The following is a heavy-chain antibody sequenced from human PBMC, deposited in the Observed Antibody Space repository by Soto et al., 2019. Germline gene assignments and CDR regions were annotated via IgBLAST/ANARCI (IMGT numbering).Heavy chain of an antibody. D-gene: IGHD3-10*01. Sequence: QVQLQESGPGLVKPSGTLSLTCAVSGGSISSSNWWSWVRQPPGKGLEWIGEIYHSGNTNYNPSLKXRXTXAXXKSSNQFSLKLSSVTAADTAVYYCARRWGEGRVDYWGQGTLVTVSS. CDR2: IYHSGNT. J-gene: IGHJ4*02. CDR1: GGSISSSNW. V-gene: IGHV4-4*02. CDR3: ARRWGEGRVDY.